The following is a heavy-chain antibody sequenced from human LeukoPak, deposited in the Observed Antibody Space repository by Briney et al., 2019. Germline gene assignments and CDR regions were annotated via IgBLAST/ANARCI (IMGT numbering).Heavy chain of an antibody. CDR2: MNPNSGNT. D-gene: IGHD4-23*01. J-gene: IGHJ4*02. CDR3: ASELRWQPH. V-gene: IGHV1-8*01. CDR1: GYTFTNYD. Sequence: ASVKVSCKASGYTFTNYDINWVRQASGQGLEWMGWMNPNSGNTGYAQKFQGRLIMTSDTSITTAYLELSSLRSEDTAVYYCASELRWQPHWGQGTLVTVSS.